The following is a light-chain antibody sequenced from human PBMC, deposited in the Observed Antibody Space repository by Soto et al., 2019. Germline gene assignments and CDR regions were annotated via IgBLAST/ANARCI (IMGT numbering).Light chain of an antibody. J-gene: IGKJ2*01. CDR2: GAS. CDR3: QQYGDWPPET. V-gene: IGKV3-15*01. CDR1: QSVSRN. Sequence: EVVLTQSPATLSVSPGDRATLSCRGSQSVSRNLAWYQQKPGQAPRLLIYGASTRATGVPARFSGSGSATDFTLSISSLQSEDVAVYYYQQYGDWPPETFGQGTKLEI.